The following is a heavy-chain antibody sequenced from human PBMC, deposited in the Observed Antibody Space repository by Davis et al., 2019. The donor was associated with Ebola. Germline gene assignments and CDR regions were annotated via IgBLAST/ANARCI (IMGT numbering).Heavy chain of an antibody. J-gene: IGHJ2*01. CDR1: GGSISSYY. D-gene: IGHD3-16*02. Sequence: GSLRLSCTVSGGSISSYYWSWIRQPPGKGLEWIGYLYYSGSTNYNPSLKSRVTISVDTSKNQFSLKLSSVTAADTAVYYCASTHLGELSLYGDWYFDLWGRGTLVTVSS. V-gene: IGHV4-59*01. CDR2: LYYSGST. CDR3: ASTHLGELSLYGDWYFDL.